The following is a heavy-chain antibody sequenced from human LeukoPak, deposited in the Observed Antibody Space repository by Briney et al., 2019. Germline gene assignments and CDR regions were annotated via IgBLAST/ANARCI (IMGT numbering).Heavy chain of an antibody. CDR1: GFTFSRYG. V-gene: IGHV3-30*02. J-gene: IGHJ6*03. CDR2: IRYDGSNK. CDR3: AKDRVGDGDYVYYYYYMDV. D-gene: IGHD4-17*01. Sequence: GGSLRLSCAASGFTFSRYGMHWVRQAPGKGLEWVAFIRYDGSNKYYADSLKGRFTISRDNSKNTLSLQMNSLRAEDTAVYYCAKDRVGDGDYVYYYYYMDVWGKGTTVTVSS.